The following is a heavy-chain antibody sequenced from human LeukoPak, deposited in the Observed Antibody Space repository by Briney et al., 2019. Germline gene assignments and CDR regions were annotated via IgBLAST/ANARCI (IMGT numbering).Heavy chain of an antibody. CDR3: ARSSYSSSSSV. V-gene: IGHV3-7*03. CDR2: IKQDGGEK. D-gene: IGHD6-6*01. J-gene: IGHJ3*01. Sequence: GGSLRLSCVDSGITFSRYWMSWVRQAPGKGLEWVANIKQDGGEKYYVDSVKGRFTVSRDNAKNSLYLQINCLRAEDTAVYYCARSSYSSSSSVWGQGTMVTVSS. CDR1: GITFSRYW.